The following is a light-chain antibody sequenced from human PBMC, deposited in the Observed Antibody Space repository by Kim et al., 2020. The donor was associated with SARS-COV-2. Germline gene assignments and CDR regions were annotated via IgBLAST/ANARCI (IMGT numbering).Light chain of an antibody. Sequence: GKTVTMSSTRSSGSIDVNYVQWYQQRPGGVPTTVIYEDDQRTSGVSDRFSGSIANSSNSASLTISGLRTEDEADYYCQSYNRDNVLFGGGTQLTVL. J-gene: IGLJ2*01. CDR3: QSYNRDNVL. CDR2: EDD. V-gene: IGLV6-57*03. CDR1: SGSIDVNY.